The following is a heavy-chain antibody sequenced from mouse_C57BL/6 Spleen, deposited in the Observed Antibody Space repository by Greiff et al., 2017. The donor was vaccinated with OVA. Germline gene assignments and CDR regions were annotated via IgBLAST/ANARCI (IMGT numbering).Heavy chain of an antibody. D-gene: IGHD2-1*01. CDR3: AREKIYYGNHYLDY. V-gene: IGHV1-9*01. CDR1: GYTFTGYW. Sequence: VQLQQSGAALMKPGAPVQLSCKATGYTFTGYWIEWVKQRPGHGLEWIGEILPGSGSTNYNEKFKGKATFTADTSSNTAYMQLGRLTAEDSPIYYCAREKIYYGNHYLDYWGRGTTLTVSS. J-gene: IGHJ2*01. CDR2: ILPGSGST.